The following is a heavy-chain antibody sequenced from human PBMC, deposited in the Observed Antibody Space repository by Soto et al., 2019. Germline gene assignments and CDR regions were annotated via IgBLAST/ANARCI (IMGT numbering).Heavy chain of an antibody. V-gene: IGHV4-34*01. J-gene: IGHJ6*02. CDR1: GGSFSRYY. CDR2: INHSGST. D-gene: IGHD2-2*01. Sequence: PSETLSLTCAVYGGSFSRYYWSWIRQPPVKVLEWIGEINHSGSTNYNPSLKSRVTVSIDTSKNQFSLNLSSVTAADTAVYYCARALSVSNTFYYYYGVDVWGQGTTVTVSS. CDR3: ARALSVSNTFYYYYGVDV.